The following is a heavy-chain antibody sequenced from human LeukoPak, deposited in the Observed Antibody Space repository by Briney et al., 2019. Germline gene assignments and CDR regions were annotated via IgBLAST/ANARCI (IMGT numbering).Heavy chain of an antibody. CDR1: GFTFSTYN. CDR2: ISGGGSYI. Sequence: GGSLRLSCAASGFTFSTYNMNWVRQAPGKGLEWVSSISGGGSYIYYADSVKGRFTISRDNSKNTLYLQMNSLRAEDTAVYYCARANSGSCDFDYWGQGTLVTVSS. J-gene: IGHJ4*02. D-gene: IGHD1-26*01. V-gene: IGHV3-21*01. CDR3: ARANSGSCDFDY.